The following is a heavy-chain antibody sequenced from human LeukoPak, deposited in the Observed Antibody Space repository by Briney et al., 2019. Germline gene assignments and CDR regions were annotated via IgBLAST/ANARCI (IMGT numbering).Heavy chain of an antibody. CDR3: ARVSIAVAGTRIDY. Sequence: GASVKVSCKASGYTFTGYYMHWVRQAPGQGLEWMGRINPNSGGTNYAQKFQGRVTMTRDTSISTAYMELSRLGSDDTAVYYCARVSIAVAGTRIDYWGQGTLVTVSS. CDR2: INPNSGGT. CDR1: GYTFTGYY. D-gene: IGHD6-19*01. V-gene: IGHV1-2*06. J-gene: IGHJ4*02.